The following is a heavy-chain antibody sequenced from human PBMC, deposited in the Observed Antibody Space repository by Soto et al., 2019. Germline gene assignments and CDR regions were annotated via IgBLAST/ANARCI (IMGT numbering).Heavy chain of an antibody. V-gene: IGHV1-18*01. CDR1: GNTVPNYA. D-gene: IGHD6-6*01. J-gene: IGHJ4*02. Sequence: ASVKVSCKASGNTVPNYAIHWVRQAPGQRLEWMGWLRTYDGHTDYAQNLQGRVTMTTDTSTNTAYMELRSLRSDDTAVYYCARDRLHTSSSITFDYWGQGALVTVSS. CDR2: LRTYDGHT. CDR3: ARDRLHTSSSITFDY.